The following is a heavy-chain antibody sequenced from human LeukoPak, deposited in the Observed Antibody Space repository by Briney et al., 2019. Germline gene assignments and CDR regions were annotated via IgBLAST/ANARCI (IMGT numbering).Heavy chain of an antibody. Sequence: RASVKVSCKASGGTFSSYAISWVRQAPGQGLEWMGGIIPIFGTANYAQKFQGRVTITADESTSTAYMELSSLRSEDTAVYYCARDRDEGLGGFLEYYWGQGTLDTVSS. CDR1: GGTFSSYA. J-gene: IGHJ4*02. CDR3: ARDRDEGLGGFLEYY. V-gene: IGHV1-69*13. D-gene: IGHD3-3*01. CDR2: IIPIFGTA.